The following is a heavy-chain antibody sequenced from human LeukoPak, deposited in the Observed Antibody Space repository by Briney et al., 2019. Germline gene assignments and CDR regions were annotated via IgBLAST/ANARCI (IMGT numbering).Heavy chain of an antibody. J-gene: IGHJ5*01. CDR3: ARDETNGFDS. D-gene: IGHD1-14*01. Sequence: GGSLRLSCGASGFTFSNYNMNWARQAPGEGLEWVSSINSRSTYIFYADSVMGRFTISRDNAKNSLFLQMNSLRAEDTAVYYCARDETNGFDSWGQGTLVTVSS. V-gene: IGHV3-21*01. CDR1: GFTFSNYN. CDR2: INSRSTYI.